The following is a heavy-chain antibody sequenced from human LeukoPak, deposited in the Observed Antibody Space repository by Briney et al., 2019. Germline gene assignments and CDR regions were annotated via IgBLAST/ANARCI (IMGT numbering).Heavy chain of an antibody. CDR2: IYPGDSDT. D-gene: IGHD3-9*01. CDR1: GYSFTSYW. CDR3: ARQVRTGYDILTGRGYYYTDV. Sequence: GESLKISCKGSGYSFTSYWIGWVRQMPGKGLEWMGIIYPGDSDTRYSPSFQGQVTISADKSISTAYLQWSSLKASDTAMYYCARQVRTGYDILTGRGYYYTDVWGKGTTVTVSS. J-gene: IGHJ6*03. V-gene: IGHV5-51*01.